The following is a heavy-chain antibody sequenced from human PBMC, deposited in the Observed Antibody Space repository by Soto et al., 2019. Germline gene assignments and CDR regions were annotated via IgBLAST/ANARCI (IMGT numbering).Heavy chain of an antibody. Sequence: EVQLVESGGGLVKPGGSLRLSCAASGFTFSSYSMNWVRQAPGKGLEWVSYISSSSSYIYYADSVKGRFTISRDNAKNSLYLQMNSRRADDPAVSYCERAEYYDSSGYMDVWGQGTTVTVSS. J-gene: IGHJ6*02. CDR3: ERAEYYDSSGYMDV. V-gene: IGHV3-21*01. D-gene: IGHD3-22*01. CDR2: ISSSSSYI. CDR1: GFTFSSYS.